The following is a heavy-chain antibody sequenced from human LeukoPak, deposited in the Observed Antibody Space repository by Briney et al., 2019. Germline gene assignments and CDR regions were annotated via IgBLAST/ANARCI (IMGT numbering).Heavy chain of an antibody. D-gene: IGHD4-23*01. V-gene: IGHV4-4*07. CDR1: GGSINSYY. CDR3: ARGGKATVVTM. J-gene: IGHJ4*02. Sequence: SETLSLTCTVSGGSINSYYWSWIRQPAGKGLEWIGRIYSSGCTNYNPSLKSRVSMSVDTSKNQFSLKLTSVTAADTAVYYCARGGKATVVTMWGQGILVTVSS. CDR2: IYSSGCT.